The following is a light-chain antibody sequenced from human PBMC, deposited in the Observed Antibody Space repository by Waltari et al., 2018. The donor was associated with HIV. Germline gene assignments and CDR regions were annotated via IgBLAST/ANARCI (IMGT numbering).Light chain of an antibody. Sequence: DIQMTQSPSSLSASVGDRVTITCRASKDIFNYLAWYQQKPGKVPKLLIYAASTLQSGVPSRFSGSGSGPVFTLTISSLQPEDVAIYYCQRYNSAQWTFGQGTKVEIK. CDR2: AAS. V-gene: IGKV1-27*01. CDR1: KDIFNY. J-gene: IGKJ1*01. CDR3: QRYNSAQWT.